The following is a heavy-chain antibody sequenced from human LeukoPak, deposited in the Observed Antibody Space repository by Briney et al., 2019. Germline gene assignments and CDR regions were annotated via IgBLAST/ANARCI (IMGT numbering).Heavy chain of an antibody. CDR2: ISGSGGST. V-gene: IGHV3-23*01. D-gene: IGHD3-22*01. CDR1: GFTFSSYA. J-gene: IGHJ4*02. CDR3: AKEGHYYDSSGRDYFDY. Sequence: GGSLRLSCAASGFTFSSYAMSWVRQAPGKGLEWVSAISGSGGSTYYADSVKGRFTISRDNSKNTLYLQMNSLRAEDTAVYYCAKEGHYYDSSGRDYFDYWGQGTLVTVSS.